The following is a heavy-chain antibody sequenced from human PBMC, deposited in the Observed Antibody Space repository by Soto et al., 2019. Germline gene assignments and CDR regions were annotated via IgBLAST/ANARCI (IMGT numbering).Heavy chain of an antibody. CDR3: TTLGSHYYYHNFDV. Sequence: EVQLLESGGGLVTPGGSLRLSCAASGFSFTSAWMNWVRQAPGKGLEWVALIKMKSEGGTTSYAAPVNGRFTISRDDSKKTLYLQMSGLRTEDTAVYYCTTLGSHYYYHNFDVWGQGTTVTVSS. CDR2: IKMKSEGGTT. J-gene: IGHJ6*02. CDR1: GFSFTSAW. V-gene: IGHV3-15*07.